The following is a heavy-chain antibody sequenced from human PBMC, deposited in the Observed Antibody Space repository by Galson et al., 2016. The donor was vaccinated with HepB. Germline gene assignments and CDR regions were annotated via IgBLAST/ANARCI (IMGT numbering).Heavy chain of an antibody. Sequence: SLRLSCAASGFTFRTYAMTWVRQAPGKGLEWVSTISGSGGSTYYADSVKGRFTISRDNSKNTLYLQMNSLRAEDTAVYYCARDLGRYLEWFYGMDVWGQGTTVTVS. CDR3: ARDLGRYLEWFYGMDV. CDR1: GFTFRTYA. D-gene: IGHD3-3*01. V-gene: IGHV3-23*01. J-gene: IGHJ6*02. CDR2: ISGSGGST.